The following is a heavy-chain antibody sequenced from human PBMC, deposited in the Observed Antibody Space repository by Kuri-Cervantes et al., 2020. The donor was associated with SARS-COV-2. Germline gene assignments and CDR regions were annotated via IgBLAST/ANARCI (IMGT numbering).Heavy chain of an antibody. CDR2: ISSSSSYI. CDR3: AREKYFYDSSGLGGGEDYYYGMDV. V-gene: IGHV3-21*01. CDR1: GFTFRSYS. Sequence: LSLTCAASGFTFRSYSMNWVRQAPGKGLEWVSSISSSSSYIYYADSVKGRFTISRDNAKNSLYLQMNSLRAEDTAVYYCAREKYFYDSSGLGGGEDYYYGMDVWGQGTTVTVSS. D-gene: IGHD3-22*01. J-gene: IGHJ6*02.